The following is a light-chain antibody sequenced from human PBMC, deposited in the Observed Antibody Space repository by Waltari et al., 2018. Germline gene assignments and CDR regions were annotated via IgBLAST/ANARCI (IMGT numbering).Light chain of an antibody. CDR3: QQRNSWPLT. CDR2: DTS. V-gene: IGKV3-11*01. J-gene: IGKJ4*01. Sequence: EIVLTQSPATLSLSPGARATLSFRASQSASTFLAWYQQRPGQAPRLLIYDTSNRATGIPARFSGSGSGTDFTLTISSLEPEDFAVYYCQQRNSWPLTFGGGTKVEMK. CDR1: QSASTF.